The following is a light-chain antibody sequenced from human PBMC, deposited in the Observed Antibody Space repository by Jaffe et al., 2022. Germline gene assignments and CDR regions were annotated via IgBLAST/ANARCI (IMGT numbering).Light chain of an antibody. J-gene: IGKJ1*01. CDR1: HYISSN. Sequence: EIVMTQSPATLSVSPGERATLSCTASHYISSNLAWYQQKPGQPPSLLIFDAYTRAAGVPARFSGGGSGTEYTLTISSLQSEDSAVYYCQQYDNWPPAFGQGTKVEIK. CDR2: DAY. CDR3: QQYDNWPPA. V-gene: IGKV3-15*01.